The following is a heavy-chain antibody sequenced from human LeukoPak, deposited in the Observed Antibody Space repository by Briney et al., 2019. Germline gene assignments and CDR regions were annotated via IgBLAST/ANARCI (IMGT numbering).Heavy chain of an antibody. Sequence: ASVKVSCKASGYTFTSYGISWVRQAPGQGLEWMGWISAYNGNTNYAQKLQGRVTMTTDTSTSTAYMVLRSLRSDDTAVYYCASNSSGSPMNGYYGMDVWGQGTTVTVSS. D-gene: IGHD3-22*01. V-gene: IGHV1-18*01. CDR2: ISAYNGNT. CDR1: GYTFTSYG. CDR3: ASNSSGSPMNGYYGMDV. J-gene: IGHJ6*02.